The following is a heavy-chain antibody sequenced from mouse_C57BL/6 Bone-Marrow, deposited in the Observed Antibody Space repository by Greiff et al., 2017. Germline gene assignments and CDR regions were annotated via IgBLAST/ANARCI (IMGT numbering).Heavy chain of an antibody. CDR3: ARRFPYYYGSSWRD. J-gene: IGHJ2*01. D-gene: IGHD1-1*01. Sequence: EVQLVESGGDLVKPGGSLKLSCAASGFTFSSYGMSWVRQTPDKRLEWVATISSGGSYTYYPDSVKGRFTISRDTAKNTLYLQLSRLKSEDTAMYCCARRFPYYYGSSWRDWSQDTTRTVSS. CDR2: ISSGGSYT. V-gene: IGHV5-6*01. CDR1: GFTFSSYG.